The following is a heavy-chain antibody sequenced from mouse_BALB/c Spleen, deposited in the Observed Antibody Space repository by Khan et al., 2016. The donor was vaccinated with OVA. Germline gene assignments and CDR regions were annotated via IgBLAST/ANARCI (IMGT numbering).Heavy chain of an antibody. CDR2: ISYSGNT. Sequence: QLEESGPGLVKPSQSLSLTCTVTGYSITSDYAWNWIRQFPGNKLEWMGYISYSGNTKYNPSLKSRISVTRDTSKNQFFLQLNSVTTEDTATYYCARVYGGYFDYWGQGTTLTVSS. CDR3: ARVYGGYFDY. V-gene: IGHV3-2*02. J-gene: IGHJ2*01. D-gene: IGHD2-10*02. CDR1: GYSITSDYA.